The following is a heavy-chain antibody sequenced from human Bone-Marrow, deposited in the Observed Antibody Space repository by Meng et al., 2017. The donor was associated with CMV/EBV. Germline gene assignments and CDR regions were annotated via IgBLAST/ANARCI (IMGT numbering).Heavy chain of an antibody. Sequence: VYCKASGYSFTSYAMQWVRQAPGQRLEWMGWINTGNGNTKYSQKFQGRVTITRDTSATTGYMELVSLTSEDTAVYYCAGYGDFWLDYWGQGTLVTVSS. V-gene: IGHV1-3*04. CDR1: GYSFTSYA. J-gene: IGHJ4*02. D-gene: IGHD4-17*01. CDR2: INTGNGNT. CDR3: AGYGDFWLDY.